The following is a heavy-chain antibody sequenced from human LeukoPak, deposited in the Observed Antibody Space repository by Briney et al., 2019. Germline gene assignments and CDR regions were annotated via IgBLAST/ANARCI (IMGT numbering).Heavy chain of an antibody. CDR2: FGGSSGNT. CDR1: GFTFSSYA. J-gene: IGHJ3*02. CDR3: AKFGLSRYFDI. Sequence: GGSLRLSCAASGFTFSSYAMSWVRQAPGKGLEWVSAFGGSSGNTYYANSVKGRFTISRDNSKNTLYLQMNSLRAEDTAVYYCAKFGLSRYFDIWGQGTMVTVSS. V-gene: IGHV3-23*01. D-gene: IGHD3-16*02.